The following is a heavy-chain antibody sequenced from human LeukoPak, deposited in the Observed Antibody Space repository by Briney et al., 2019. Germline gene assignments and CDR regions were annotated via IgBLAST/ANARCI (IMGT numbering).Heavy chain of an antibody. D-gene: IGHD1-26*01. V-gene: IGHV3-9*01. CDR2: ISWNSGSI. Sequence: GGSLRLSCAASGFTFGSYAMSWVRQAPGKGLEWVSGISWNSGSIGYADSVKGRFTISRDNAKNSLYLQMNSLRAEDTALYYCAKVRGSYSNDAFDIWGQGTMVTVSS. CDR1: GFTFGSYA. CDR3: AKVRGSYSNDAFDI. J-gene: IGHJ3*02.